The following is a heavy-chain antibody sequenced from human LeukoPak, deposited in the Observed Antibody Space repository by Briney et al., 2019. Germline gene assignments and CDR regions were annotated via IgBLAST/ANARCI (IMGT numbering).Heavy chain of an antibody. J-gene: IGHJ4*02. D-gene: IGHD5-12*01. V-gene: IGHV3-30-3*01. CDR2: VSIDGSQE. Sequence: GGSLRLSCSASRFPFSWYAMHWVRQAPGKGLEWMASVSIDGSQEYYADSVKGRFTISRDNSKDTLDLQMTSLRGDDTAVYYCVRDSGYDRYYFDLWGQGTLVIVSS. CDR1: RFPFSWYA. CDR3: VRDSGYDRYYFDL.